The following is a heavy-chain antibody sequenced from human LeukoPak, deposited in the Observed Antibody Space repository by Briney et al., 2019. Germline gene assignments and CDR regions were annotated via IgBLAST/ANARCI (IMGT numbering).Heavy chain of an antibody. J-gene: IGHJ5*02. CDR2: IYYTGNT. D-gene: IGHD1-1*01. CDR3: ARDRLQLQS. Sequence: SETLSLTCAVYGGSFSGYYWNWIRQPPGKGLEWIGYIYYTGNTNYNPSLKSRVTISVDTSKNQFSLKLSSVTAADTAVYYCARDRLQLQSWGQGTLVTVSS. CDR1: GGSFSGYY. V-gene: IGHV4-59*01.